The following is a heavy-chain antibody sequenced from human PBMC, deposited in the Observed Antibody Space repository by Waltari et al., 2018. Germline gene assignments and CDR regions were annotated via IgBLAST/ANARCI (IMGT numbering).Heavy chain of an antibody. Sequence: QVQLQESGPGLVKPSQTLSLTCTVPGGPISSGSYYWRWIRQPAGKGLEWIGRIYTSGSTNYNPSLKSRVTISVDTSKNQFSLKLSSVTAADTAVYYCAREDSEDYYYMDVWGKGTTVTVSS. CDR3: AREDSEDYYYMDV. V-gene: IGHV4-61*02. CDR1: GGPISSGSYY. D-gene: IGHD1-26*01. CDR2: IYTSGST. J-gene: IGHJ6*03.